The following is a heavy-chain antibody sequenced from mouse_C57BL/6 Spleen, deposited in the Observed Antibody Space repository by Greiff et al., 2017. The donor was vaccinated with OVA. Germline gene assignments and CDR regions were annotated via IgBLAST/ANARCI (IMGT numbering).Heavy chain of an antibody. CDR3: AKTVTTGYFDY. Sequence: VKVVESGPGLVQPSQSLSITCTVSGFSLTSYGVHWVRQSPGKGLEWLGVIWRGGSTDYNAAFMSRLSITKDNSKSQVFFKMNSLQADDTAIYYCAKTVTTGYFDYWGQGTTLTVSS. V-gene: IGHV2-5*01. CDR1: GFSLTSYG. CDR2: IWRGGST. D-gene: IGHD1-1*01. J-gene: IGHJ2*01.